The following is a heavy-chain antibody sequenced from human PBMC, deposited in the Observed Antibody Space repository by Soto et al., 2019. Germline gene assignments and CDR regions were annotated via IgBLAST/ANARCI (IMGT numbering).Heavy chain of an antibody. CDR1: GFTFSSYG. J-gene: IGHJ6*02. V-gene: IGHV3-30*18. CDR3: AKGEVEGVVPAAMLGGHYYYYYGMDV. CDR2: ISYDGSNK. D-gene: IGHD2-2*01. Sequence: GGSLRLSCAASGFTFSSYGMHWVRQAPGKGLEWVAVISYDGSNKYYADSVKGRFTISRDNSKNTLYLQMNSLRAEDTAVYYCAKGEVEGVVPAAMLGGHYYYYYGMDVWGQGTTVTVSS.